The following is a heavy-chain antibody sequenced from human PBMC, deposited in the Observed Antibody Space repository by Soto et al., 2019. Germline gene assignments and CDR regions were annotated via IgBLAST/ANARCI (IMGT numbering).Heavy chain of an antibody. D-gene: IGHD6-19*01. CDR3: AREYSSGWYVYFDY. J-gene: IGHJ4*02. Sequence: GGSLRLSCAASGFTFSSYAMHWVRQAPGKGLEWVAVISYDGSNKYYADSVKGRFTISRDNSKNTLYLQMNSLRAEDTAVYYCAREYSSGWYVYFDYWGQGTLVPVSS. V-gene: IGHV3-30-3*01. CDR1: GFTFSSYA. CDR2: ISYDGSNK.